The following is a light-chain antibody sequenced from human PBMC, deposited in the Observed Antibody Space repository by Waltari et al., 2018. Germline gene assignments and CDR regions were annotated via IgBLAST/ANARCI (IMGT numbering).Light chain of an antibody. J-gene: IGKJ1*01. V-gene: IGKV3-20*01. CDR1: QSVGRS. CDR3: QHYVSLPVT. CDR2: GAS. Sequence: EIVLTQSPGTLSLSPGERATLSCRASQSVGRSLAWYPQKPGQTHRLLIYGASISGTGIPARFSGGGYGTDFSLTISRLESEDFAAYHCQHYVSLPVTFGQGTKVEIK.